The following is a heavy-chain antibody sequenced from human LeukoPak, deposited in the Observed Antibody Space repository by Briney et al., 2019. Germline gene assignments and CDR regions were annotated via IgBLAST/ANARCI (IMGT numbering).Heavy chain of an antibody. CDR3: ARRDTSGYFSDY. V-gene: IGHV3-64*01. D-gene: IGHD6-19*01. J-gene: IGHJ4*02. Sequence: GGSRRLSCAASGFSFSTYAMSWVRQAPGKGLEYVAAISSNGGNTYYPNSMKGRFTISRGNSKNTLYLQMGSLRVEDMAVYYCARRDTSGYFSDYWGQGTLVTVSS. CDR2: ISSNGGNT. CDR1: GFSFSTYA.